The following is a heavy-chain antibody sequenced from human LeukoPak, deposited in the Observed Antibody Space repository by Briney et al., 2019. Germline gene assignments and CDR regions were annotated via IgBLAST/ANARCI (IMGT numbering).Heavy chain of an antibody. V-gene: IGHV5-51*01. J-gene: IGHJ4*02. Sequence: GESLKISCKGSGYSFISHWIGWVRQVPGKGLEWMGIIYPGDSDTRYSPSFQGQVTISADKSISTAYLQWSSLKASDTAMYCCARSYGSGSYYNPTFDYWGQGTLVTVSS. CDR3: ARSYGSGSYYNPTFDY. CDR2: IYPGDSDT. D-gene: IGHD3-10*01. CDR1: GYSFISHW.